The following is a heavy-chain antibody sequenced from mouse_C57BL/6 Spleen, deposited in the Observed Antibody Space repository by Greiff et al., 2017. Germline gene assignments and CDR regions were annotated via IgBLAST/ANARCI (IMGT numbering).Heavy chain of an antibody. V-gene: IGHV5-4*01. CDR3: AREDDYDVAWFAY. D-gene: IGHD2-4*01. CDR1: GFTFSSYA. CDR2: ISDCGSYT. J-gene: IGHJ3*01. Sequence: EVKVVESGGGLVKPGGSLKLSCAASGFTFSSYAMSWVRQTPEKRLEWVATISDCGSYTYYPDNVKGRFTISRDNAKNNLYLQMGHLKSEDTAMYYCAREDDYDVAWFAYWGQGTLVTVSA.